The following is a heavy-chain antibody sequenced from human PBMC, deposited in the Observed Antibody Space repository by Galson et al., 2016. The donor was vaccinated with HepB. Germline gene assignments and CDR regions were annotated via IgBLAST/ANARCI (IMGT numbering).Heavy chain of an antibody. Sequence: SLRLSCAASGFSFSHYGMHWVRQAPGKGLEWVAVISYDDGRNKYYADSVKGRFTISRDNSKNTVYLQMNSLRAEDTAIYYCAKYLRVTTPYFEYWGQGTLVTVSS. CDR1: GFSFSHYG. V-gene: IGHV3-30*18. CDR3: AKYLRVTTPYFEY. D-gene: IGHD4-17*01. J-gene: IGHJ4*02. CDR2: ISYDDGRNK.